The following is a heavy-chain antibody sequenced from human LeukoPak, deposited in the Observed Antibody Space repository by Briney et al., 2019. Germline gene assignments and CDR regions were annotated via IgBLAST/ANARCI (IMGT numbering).Heavy chain of an antibody. CDR1: GDTFTSQY. CDR3: ARNNVGSSGWTGLGF. CDR2: IKPHDGST. D-gene: IGHD6-19*01. Sequence: GASVKVSSKTFGDTFTSQYIQWVRQTPGQGLEWMGLIKPHDGSTFYAQSLQGRVTLTRDTSTSTVYMDLSSLRSEDTAIYFCARNNVGSSGWTGLGFWGQGTLVTVSS. J-gene: IGHJ4*02. V-gene: IGHV1-46*04.